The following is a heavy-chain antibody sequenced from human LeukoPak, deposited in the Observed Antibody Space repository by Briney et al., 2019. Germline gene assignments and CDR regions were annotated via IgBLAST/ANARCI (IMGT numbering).Heavy chain of an antibody. J-gene: IGHJ4*02. V-gene: IGHV4-34*01. D-gene: IGHD1-26*01. Sequence: SETLSLTCAVYGGSFSGYYWSWIRQPPGKGLEWIGEINHSGSTNYNPSLKSRVTISADTSKNQFSLKLSSVTAADTAVYYCARDQGGSYRYFDYWGQGTLVTVSS. CDR3: ARDQGGSYRYFDY. CDR1: GGSFSGYY. CDR2: INHSGST.